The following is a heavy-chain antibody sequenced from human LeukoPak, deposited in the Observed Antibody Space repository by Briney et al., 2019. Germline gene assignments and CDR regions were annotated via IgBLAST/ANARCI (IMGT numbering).Heavy chain of an antibody. Sequence: GGSLRLSCAASGFTFDDYGMSWVCQGPGKGLEWVSGINWNGGSTGYADSVKGRFTISRDNAKNSLYLQMNSLRAEDTALYYCARAKGSGSYYNKLDPWGQGTLVTVSS. CDR1: GFTFDDYG. J-gene: IGHJ5*02. CDR3: ARAKGSGSYYNKLDP. V-gene: IGHV3-20*04. D-gene: IGHD3-10*01. CDR2: INWNGGST.